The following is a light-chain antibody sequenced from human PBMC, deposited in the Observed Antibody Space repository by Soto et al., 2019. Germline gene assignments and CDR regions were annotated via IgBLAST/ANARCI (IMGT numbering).Light chain of an antibody. CDR3: QQYNDWPLT. Sequence: EKVMTQSPAALSVSPGERATLSCRASQSVNSNLAWYQQKAGQAPRLLLYGASTRATGIPARFIGSASGTDFTLTISSLQSADSEVYYCQQYNDWPLTFGGGTKVEIK. V-gene: IGKV3-15*01. CDR1: QSVNSN. CDR2: GAS. J-gene: IGKJ4*01.